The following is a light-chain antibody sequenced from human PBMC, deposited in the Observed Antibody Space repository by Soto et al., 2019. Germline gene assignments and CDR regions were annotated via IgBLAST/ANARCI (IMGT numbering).Light chain of an antibody. J-gene: IGKJ5*01. V-gene: IGKV3-11*01. CDR3: QQRRNWPLT. CDR1: QSVSSY. Sequence: EIVLTQSPATLSLSPGERATLSCRASQSVSSYFAWYQQKPGQAPRLLIYDASNRATGIPARFSGSGSGTDFPLTISSLEPEDFAIYYCQQRRNWPLTFGQGTLLEIK. CDR2: DAS.